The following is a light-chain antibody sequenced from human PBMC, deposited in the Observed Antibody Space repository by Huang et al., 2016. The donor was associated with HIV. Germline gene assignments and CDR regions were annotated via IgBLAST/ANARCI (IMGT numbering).Light chain of an antibody. Sequence: EIVMTQSPDTLSVSPGERATLSCRASQSVGDKLAWYQQKPGQAPRLLLHATSTRAAGGPARFSGSGSGTEFTLTISSLQSEDCGVYYCQQYESWPPLTFGGGTKVEIK. V-gene: IGKV3-15*01. J-gene: IGKJ4*01. CDR1: QSVGDK. CDR2: ATS. CDR3: QQYESWPPLT.